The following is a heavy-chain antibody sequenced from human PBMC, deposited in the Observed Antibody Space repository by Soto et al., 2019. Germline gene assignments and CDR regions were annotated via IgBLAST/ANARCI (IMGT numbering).Heavy chain of an antibody. D-gene: IGHD3-3*01. CDR1: GGSISSGDYY. Sequence: PSETLSLTCTVSGGSISSGDYYWSWIRQPPGKGLEWIGYIYYSGSTYYNPSLKSRVTISVDTSKNQFSLKLSSVTAADTAVYYCARVGSITIFGVASDYWGQGTLVTVSS. J-gene: IGHJ4*02. CDR2: IYYSGST. V-gene: IGHV4-30-4*01. CDR3: ARVGSITIFGVASDY.